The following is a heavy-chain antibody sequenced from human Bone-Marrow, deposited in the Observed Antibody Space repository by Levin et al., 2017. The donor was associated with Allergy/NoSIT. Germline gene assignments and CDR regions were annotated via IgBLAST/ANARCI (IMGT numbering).Heavy chain of an antibody. J-gene: IGHJ2*01. CDR2: INSDGSAT. Sequence: GGSLRLSCAASGFTFSSYRMHWVRQAPGKGLAWVSRINSDGSATHYANSLKGRFTISRDNAKNTLYLQMNSLSAEDTAVYYCARDPGSDGHDWYFDVWGRGSLVTVSS. D-gene: IGHD5-24*01. CDR1: GFTFSSYR. V-gene: IGHV3-74*01. CDR3: ARDPGSDGHDWYFDV.